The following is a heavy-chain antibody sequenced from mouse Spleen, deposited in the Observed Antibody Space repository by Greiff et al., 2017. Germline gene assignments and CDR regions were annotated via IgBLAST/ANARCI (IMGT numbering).Heavy chain of an antibody. CDR2: IHPNSGST. J-gene: IGHJ3*01. V-gene: IGHV1-64*01. CDR3: ARGGRGPWFAY. CDR1: GYTFTSYW. D-gene: IGHD3-3*01. Sequence: QVQLQQSGAELVKPGASVKLSCKASGYTFTSYWMHWVKQRPGQGLEWIGMIHPNSGSTNYNEKFKSKATLTVDKSSSTAYMQLSSLTSEDSAVYYCARGGRGPWFAYWGQGTLVTVSA.